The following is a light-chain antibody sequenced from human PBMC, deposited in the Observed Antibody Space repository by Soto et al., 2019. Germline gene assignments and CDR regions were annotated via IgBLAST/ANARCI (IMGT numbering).Light chain of an antibody. CDR3: QRLSHA. V-gene: IGKV1-9*01. Sequence: IQLTQSPSSLSASVGDRVTITCRASQGISNYVAWYQQKPGKAPKLLIYAASTLQSGVPSRFSGSGSGTDFTLTISSLQPEDFATYYCQRLSHAFGGGTKVDIK. CDR2: AAS. CDR1: QGISNY. J-gene: IGKJ4*01.